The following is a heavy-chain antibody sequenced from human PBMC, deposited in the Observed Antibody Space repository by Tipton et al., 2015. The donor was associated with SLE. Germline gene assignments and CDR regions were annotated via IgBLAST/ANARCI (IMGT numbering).Heavy chain of an antibody. V-gene: IGHV4-4*09. Sequence: TLSLTCTVSGGSISSYYWSWIRQPPGKGLEWIGYIYTSGSTNYNPSLKSRVTISVDTSKNQFSLKLSSVTAADTAAYYCARGNVFARLLDYWGQGTLVTVSS. CDR2: IYTSGST. CDR1: GGSISSYY. J-gene: IGHJ4*02. D-gene: IGHD6-6*01. CDR3: ARGNVFARLLDY.